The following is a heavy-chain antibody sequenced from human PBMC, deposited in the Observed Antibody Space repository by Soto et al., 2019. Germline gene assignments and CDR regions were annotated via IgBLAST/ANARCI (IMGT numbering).Heavy chain of an antibody. D-gene: IGHD3-3*01. V-gene: IGHV1-18*01. CDR2: ISAYNGNT. CDR3: ARVAGIFGVVIPYFDY. J-gene: IGHJ4*02. CDR1: GYTFTSYG. Sequence: ASVKVSCKASGYTFTSYGISWVRQAPGQGLEWMGWISAYNGNTNYAQKLQGRVTMTTDTSTSTAYMELRSLRSDDTAVYYCARVAGIFGVVIPYFDYWGQGTLVTVSS.